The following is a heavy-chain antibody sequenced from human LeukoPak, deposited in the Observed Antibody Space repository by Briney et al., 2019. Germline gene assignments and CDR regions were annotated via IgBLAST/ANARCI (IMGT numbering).Heavy chain of an antibody. D-gene: IGHD6-6*01. Sequence: SETLSLTCAVYGGSFSGYHWSWIRQPPGKGLEWIGEINHSGSTNYNPSLKSRVTISVDTSKNQFSLKLSSVTAADTAVYYCARGRSIAARWYYYYMDVWGKGTTVTVSS. J-gene: IGHJ6*03. CDR2: INHSGST. CDR1: GGSFSGYH. CDR3: ARGRSIAARWYYYYMDV. V-gene: IGHV4-34*01.